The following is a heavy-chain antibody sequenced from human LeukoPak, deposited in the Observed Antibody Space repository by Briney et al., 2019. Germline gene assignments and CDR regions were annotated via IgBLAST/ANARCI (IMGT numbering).Heavy chain of an antibody. CDR2: INHSGST. CDR1: GGSFSGYY. Sequence: SETLSLTCAVYGGSFSGYYWSWIRQPPGKGLEWIGEINHSGSTNYNPSLKSRVTISVDTSNNQFSLKLSSVTAADTAVYYCAAIWGDYVGVAFDYWGQGILVTVSS. CDR3: AAIWGDYVGVAFDY. J-gene: IGHJ4*02. D-gene: IGHD4-17*01. V-gene: IGHV4-34*01.